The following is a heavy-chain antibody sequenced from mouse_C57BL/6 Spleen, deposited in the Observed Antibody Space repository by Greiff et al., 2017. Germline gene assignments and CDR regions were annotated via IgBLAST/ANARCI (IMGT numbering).Heavy chain of an antibody. CDR1: GFSLTSYA. CDR3: AGYYGSSAYYAMDY. Sequence: QVQLKESGPGLVAPSQSLSITCTVSGFSLTSYAISWVRQPPGKGLEWLGVIWTGGGTNYNSALKSRLSISKDNSKSQVFLKMNSLQTDDTARYYCAGYYGSSAYYAMDYWGQGTSVTVSS. V-gene: IGHV2-9-1*01. CDR2: IWTGGGT. J-gene: IGHJ4*01. D-gene: IGHD1-1*01.